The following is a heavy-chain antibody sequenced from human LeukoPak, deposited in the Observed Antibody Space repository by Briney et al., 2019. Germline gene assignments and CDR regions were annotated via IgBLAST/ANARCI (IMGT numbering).Heavy chain of an antibody. CDR2: INPNSGGT. CDR3: ARDLDPYYHYYYMDV. Sequence: ASVKVSCKASGYTFAGYYMHWVRQAPGQGLEWMGRINPNSGGTNYAQKFQGRVTMTRDTSISTAYMELSRLRSDDTAVYYCARDLDPYYHYYYMDVWGKGTTVTVSS. V-gene: IGHV1-2*06. CDR1: GYTFAGYY. J-gene: IGHJ6*03.